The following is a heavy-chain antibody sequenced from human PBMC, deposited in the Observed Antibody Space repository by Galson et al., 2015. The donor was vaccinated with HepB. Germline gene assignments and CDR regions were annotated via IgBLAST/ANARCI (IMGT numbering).Heavy chain of an antibody. V-gene: IGHV1-46*01. J-gene: IGHJ1*01. Sequence: SVKVSCKASGYTFTSYYMHWVRQAPGQGLEWMGIINPSGGSTSYAQKFQGRVTLTRDTSTSTVYMELSSLRSEDTAVYYCARDSELPEYFQHWGQGTLVTVSS. CDR1: GYTFTSYY. CDR2: INPSGGST. CDR3: ARDSELPEYFQH. D-gene: IGHD1-26*01.